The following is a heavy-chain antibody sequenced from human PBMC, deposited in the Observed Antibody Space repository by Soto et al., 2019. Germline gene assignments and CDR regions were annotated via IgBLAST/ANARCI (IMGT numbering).Heavy chain of an antibody. V-gene: IGHV3-53*01. D-gene: IGHD2-8*02. CDR1: GFTVSSNY. J-gene: IGHJ4*02. CDR2: IYSGGSK. CDR3: ARDRNNYCSGYFDY. Sequence: VGSLRLSCAASGFTVSSNYMSWVRQAPGKGLEWVSVIYSGGSKYYADSVKGRFTISRDNSKNTLYLQVNSLRAEDTAVYYCARDRNNYCSGYFDYWGQGTPVTVSS.